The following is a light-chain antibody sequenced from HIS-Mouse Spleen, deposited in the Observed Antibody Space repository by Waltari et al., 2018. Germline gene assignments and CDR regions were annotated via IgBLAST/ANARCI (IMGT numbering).Light chain of an antibody. Sequence: QSVLTPPPSASGTPGQRVTISCSGSSSTTGSTYVYWYPPPPGTAPKLPIYRDNQRPSGVPDRFSGSKSGTSASLAISGLRSEDEADYYCAAWDDSLSGVVFGGGTKLTVL. J-gene: IGLJ2*01. CDR3: AAWDDSLSGVV. V-gene: IGLV1-47*01. CDR1: SSTTGSTY. CDR2: RDN.